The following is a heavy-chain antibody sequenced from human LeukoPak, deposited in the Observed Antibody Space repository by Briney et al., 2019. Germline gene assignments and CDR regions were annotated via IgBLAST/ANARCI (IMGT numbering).Heavy chain of an antibody. CDR3: VRNQNWFFDY. V-gene: IGHV3-23*01. CDR1: GFTFSSYG. Sequence: GGSLRLSCAASGFTFSSYGMSWVRQAPGKGLEWVSAISGSGGSTYYADSVKGRFTISRDNSKNTVYLQMNSLRGEDTAVYYCVRNQNWFFDYWGQGTLVTVSS. D-gene: IGHD2/OR15-2a*01. J-gene: IGHJ4*02. CDR2: ISGSGGST.